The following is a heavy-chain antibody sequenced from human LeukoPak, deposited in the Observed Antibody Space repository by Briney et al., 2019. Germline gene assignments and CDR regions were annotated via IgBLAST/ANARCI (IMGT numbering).Heavy chain of an antibody. J-gene: IGHJ4*02. Sequence: SETLSLTCAVSGYSISSGYYWGWIRQPPGKGLEWIGSIYHSGSTYYNPSLKSRVTISVDTSKNQFSLKLSSVTAADTAVYYCARHSSSWFDDYWCQGTLVTVSS. D-gene: IGHD6-13*01. CDR1: GYSISSGYY. CDR2: IYHSGST. CDR3: ARHSSSWFDDY. V-gene: IGHV4-38-2*01.